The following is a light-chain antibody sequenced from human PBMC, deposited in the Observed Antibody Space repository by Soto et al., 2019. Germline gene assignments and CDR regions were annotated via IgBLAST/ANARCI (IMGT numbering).Light chain of an antibody. CDR3: QQSYSTPIT. Sequence: DIHMTQSPSTLSSSVVVRVTITCRASQSIRNWLAWYQQKPGKAPKLLIYAASSLQSGVPSRFSGSGSGTDFTLTISSLQPEDFATYYCQQSYSTPITFGGGTKVDIK. CDR2: AAS. CDR1: QSIRNW. J-gene: IGKJ4*01. V-gene: IGKV1-39*01.